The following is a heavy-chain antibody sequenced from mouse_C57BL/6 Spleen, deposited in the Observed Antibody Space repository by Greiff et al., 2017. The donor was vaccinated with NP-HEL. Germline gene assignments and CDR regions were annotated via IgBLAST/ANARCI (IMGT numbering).Heavy chain of an antibody. Sequence: QVQLQQPGAELVRPGTSVKLSCKASGYTFTSYWMHWVKQRPGQGLEWIGVIHPSDSYTNYNQKFKGKATLTVDTSSSTASMQLSSLTSEDSAVYYCASPPSVSGSSYLDYWGQGTTLTVSS. V-gene: IGHV1-59*01. CDR2: IHPSDSYT. J-gene: IGHJ2*01. CDR3: ASPPSVSGSSYLDY. CDR1: GYTFTSYW. D-gene: IGHD1-1*01.